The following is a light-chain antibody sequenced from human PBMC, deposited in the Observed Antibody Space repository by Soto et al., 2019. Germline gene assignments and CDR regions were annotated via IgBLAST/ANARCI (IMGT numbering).Light chain of an antibody. V-gene: IGKV3-11*01. Sequence: EIVLTQSPATLSLSPGERATLSCRASQSVSNFLAWYQQKPGQAPRLLISDASNRATGIPGRFSGSGSGTDFSLTSSSLEPEDFAVYYCQQRSNWPWTFGQGTKVEI. CDR2: DAS. J-gene: IGKJ1*01. CDR3: QQRSNWPWT. CDR1: QSVSNF.